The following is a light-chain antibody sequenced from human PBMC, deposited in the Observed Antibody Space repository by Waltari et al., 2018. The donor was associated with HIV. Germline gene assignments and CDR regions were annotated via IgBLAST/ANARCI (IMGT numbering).Light chain of an antibody. CDR2: DVS. CDR3: CSYAGDNTWV. V-gene: IGLV2-23*02. CDR1: SGAIGSFKL. J-gene: IGLJ3*02. Sequence: QSALTQPASVSGSPGPSITISCTGPSGAIGSFKLLSWYRKHPGTTPTLMVYDVSKRPSGFSSRFSGSKSANTASLAISGLQAEDEADYYCCSYAGDNTWVFGGGTKVTVL.